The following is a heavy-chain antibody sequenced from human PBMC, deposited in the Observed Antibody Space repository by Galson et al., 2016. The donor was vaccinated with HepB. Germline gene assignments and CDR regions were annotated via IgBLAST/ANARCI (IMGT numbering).Heavy chain of an antibody. CDR3: AKRHEYFLPVGCSVDY. CDR1: GFTFSGYG. Sequence: SLRLSCAASGFTFSGYGMHWVRQAPGKGLEWVAADSMDGRRKFYADSVKGRFTISRDNSNNILFLQMSSLRADDTAVYFCAKRHEYFLPVGCSVDYWGQGTLVSVSS. J-gene: IGHJ4*02. CDR2: DSMDGRRK. D-gene: IGHD2/OR15-2a*01. V-gene: IGHV3-30*18.